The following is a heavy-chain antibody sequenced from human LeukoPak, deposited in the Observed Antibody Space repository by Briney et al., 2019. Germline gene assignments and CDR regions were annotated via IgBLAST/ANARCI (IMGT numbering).Heavy chain of an antibody. D-gene: IGHD3-9*01. CDR1: GFTFSSYE. CDR3: ARDYDILTGLPKFDY. Sequence: GGSLRLSCAASGFTFSSYEMNWVRQAPGKGLEWVSYISSSGSTIYYADSVKGRFTISRDNAKNSLYLQMNSLRAEDTAVYYCARDYDILTGLPKFDYWGQGTLVTVSS. V-gene: IGHV3-48*03. J-gene: IGHJ4*02. CDR2: ISSSGSTI.